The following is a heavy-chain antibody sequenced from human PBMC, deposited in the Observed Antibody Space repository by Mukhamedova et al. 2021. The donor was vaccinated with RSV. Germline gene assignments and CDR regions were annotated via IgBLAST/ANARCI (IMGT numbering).Heavy chain of an antibody. Sequence: GYTYYSGSTYYNPSLKSRVTISVDTSKNQFSLKLSSVTAADTAVYYCARDGLSGSYYIFDYWGQGTLVTVSS. J-gene: IGHJ4*02. V-gene: IGHV4-31*02. D-gene: IGHD3-10*01. CDR2: TYYSGST. CDR3: ARDGLSGSYYIFDY.